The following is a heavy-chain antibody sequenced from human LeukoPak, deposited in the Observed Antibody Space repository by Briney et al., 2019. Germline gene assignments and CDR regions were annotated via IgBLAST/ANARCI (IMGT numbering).Heavy chain of an antibody. Sequence: KPSETLSLTCTVSGGSISSYYWSWIRQPPGKGLEWIGYIYYSGSTNYNPSLKSRVTISVDTSKNQFSLKLSSVTAADTAVYYCARGSNYDFWSGYYSLFDYWGQGTLVTVSS. CDR2: IYYSGST. J-gene: IGHJ4*02. CDR1: GGSISSYY. CDR3: ARGSNYDFWSGYYSLFDY. D-gene: IGHD3-3*01. V-gene: IGHV4-59*01.